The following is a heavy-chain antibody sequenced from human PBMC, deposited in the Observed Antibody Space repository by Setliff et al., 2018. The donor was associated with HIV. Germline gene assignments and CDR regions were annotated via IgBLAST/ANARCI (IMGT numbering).Heavy chain of an antibody. Sequence: SETLSLTCAVSGYSISSGFYWSWMRQPPGKGLEWVGSIYQSGNTNYNPSPESRLTISVDTAKNQFSLKLSSVTAADTAVYYCAAATTLLSPRAWGQGTLVTVSS. V-gene: IGHV4-38-2*01. CDR2: IYQSGNT. J-gene: IGHJ5*02. CDR1: GYSISSGFY. D-gene: IGHD2-15*01. CDR3: AAATTLLSPRA.